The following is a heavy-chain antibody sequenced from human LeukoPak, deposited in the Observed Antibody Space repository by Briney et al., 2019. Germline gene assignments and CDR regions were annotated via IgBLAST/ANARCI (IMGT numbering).Heavy chain of an antibody. V-gene: IGHV3-7*03. J-gene: IGHJ4*02. CDR3: ARSIPYGTTWYGRSDY. D-gene: IGHD6-13*01. Sequence: PGGSLRLSCAASGFPFSSYSMTWVRQAPGKGLEWVANIKPDGTTKFYVDSVKGRFTISRDNALNSLYLQMNSLRAEDTAIYSCARSIPYGTTWYGRSDYWGQGTLVTVSS. CDR1: GFPFSSYS. CDR2: IKPDGTTK.